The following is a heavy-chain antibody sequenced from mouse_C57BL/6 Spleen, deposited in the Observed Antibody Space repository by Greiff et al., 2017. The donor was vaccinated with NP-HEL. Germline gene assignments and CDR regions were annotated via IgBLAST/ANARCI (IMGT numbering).Heavy chain of an antibody. V-gene: IGHV1-5*01. CDR2: IYPGNSDT. Sequence: EVQLQQSGTVLARPGASVKMSCKTSGYTFTSYWMHWVKQRPGQGLEWIGAIYPGNSDTSYNQKFKGKAKLTAGTSASTAYMELSSLTNEDSAVYYCTRDYLRSYFDYWGQGTTLTVSS. D-gene: IGHD1-1*01. CDR1: GYTFTSYW. CDR3: TRDYLRSYFDY. J-gene: IGHJ2*01.